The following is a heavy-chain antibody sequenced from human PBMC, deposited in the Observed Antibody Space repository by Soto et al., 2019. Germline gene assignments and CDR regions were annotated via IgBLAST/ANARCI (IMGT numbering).Heavy chain of an antibody. J-gene: IGHJ4*02. Sequence: GGSLRLSCAASGFTFSSYWMSWVRQAPGKGLEWVAHTRQDGGQEYYVDSVKGRFTISRDNAKNSLYLQMNSLRVEDAAVYYCARYPNPTVAGLPFDLWGQGTLVTVSS. V-gene: IGHV3-7*03. CDR3: ARYPNPTVAGLPFDL. D-gene: IGHD6-19*01. CDR2: TRQDGGQE. CDR1: GFTFSSYW.